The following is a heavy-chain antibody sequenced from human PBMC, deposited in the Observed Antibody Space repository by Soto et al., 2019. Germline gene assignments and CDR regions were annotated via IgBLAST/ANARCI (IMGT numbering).Heavy chain of an antibody. Sequence: SETLSLTCTVSGGSINSGDYSWTWIRQPPGKGLEWIGYIYHTGTTYYNMSLKSRVTISVDRSKNQFSLKLSSVTAADTAVYYWARGINYYDSSGDSWFDPWGQGTLVT. J-gene: IGHJ5*02. V-gene: IGHV4-30-2*01. CDR3: ARGINYYDSSGDSWFDP. D-gene: IGHD3-22*01. CDR2: IYHTGTT. CDR1: GGSINSGDYS.